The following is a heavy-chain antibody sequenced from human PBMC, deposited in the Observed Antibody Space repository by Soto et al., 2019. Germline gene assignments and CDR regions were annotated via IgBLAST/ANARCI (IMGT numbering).Heavy chain of an antibody. CDR2: IKFATGTT. D-gene: IGHD6-19*01. J-gene: IGHJ4*02. V-gene: IGHV1-18*01. CDR3: PRHYSSDWHFVFDS. CDR1: GYTFANHC. Sequence: ASVKVSCKASGYTFANHCVSWVRQAPGQGLEWMGWIKFATGTTNYARNFQGRGTMTTDTSTSTVYMEIRSLRSADTAVYFCPRHYSSDWHFVFDSWGQGTRVTVSS.